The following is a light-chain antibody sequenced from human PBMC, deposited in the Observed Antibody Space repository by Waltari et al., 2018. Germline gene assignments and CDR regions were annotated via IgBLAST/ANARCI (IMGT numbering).Light chain of an antibody. CDR1: QSISSW. CDR3: QQYNSYSGT. Sequence: DIQRTQSPSTLSASVGDRVTITCRASQSISSWLAWYQQKPGKVPKLLIHKASSLASGVPSRFSGSGSGTEFTLTISSLQPDDFATYYCQQYNSYSGTFGQGTKVEIK. V-gene: IGKV1-5*03. CDR2: KAS. J-gene: IGKJ2*01.